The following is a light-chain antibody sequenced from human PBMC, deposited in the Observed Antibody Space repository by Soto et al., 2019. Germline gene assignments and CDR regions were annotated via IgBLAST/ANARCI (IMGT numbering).Light chain of an antibody. J-gene: IGLJ1*01. Sequence: QSVLTQPPSVSGAPGQRVTISCTGSSSNIGAGYDVHWYQQLPGTAPKLLIYGNSNRPSGVPDRFSGSKSGTSASLAITGLQAEHEADYYCQSYDDSLSGPFYVFGTGTKLTVL. CDR3: QSYDDSLSGPFYV. CDR1: SSNIGAGYD. CDR2: GNS. V-gene: IGLV1-40*01.